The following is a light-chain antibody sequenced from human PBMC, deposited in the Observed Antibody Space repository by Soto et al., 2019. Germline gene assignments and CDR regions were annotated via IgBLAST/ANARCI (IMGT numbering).Light chain of an antibody. J-gene: IGKJ5*01. CDR2: GAS. Sequence: SRMTQSTYSFSASPGDRVTITCRASQGISSYLAWYQQKPGRTPELLIHGASRLQSGVPARFSGSGSGTDFTLSINSLQPEDFATYYCQQAYSLPIPFGQVTRLAIK. CDR1: QGISSY. CDR3: QQAYSLPIP. V-gene: IGKV1-8*01.